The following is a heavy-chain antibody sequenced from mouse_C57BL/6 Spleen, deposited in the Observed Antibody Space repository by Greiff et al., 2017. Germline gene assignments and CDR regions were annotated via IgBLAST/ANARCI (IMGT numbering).Heavy chain of an antibody. Sequence: VQLQQPGAELVMPGASVKLSCKASGYTFTSYWMHWVKQRPGQGLEWIGEIDPSDSYTNYNQKFKGKSTLTVDKSSSTAYIQLSSLTSEDSAVYYCARVNWDYFDYWGQGTTLTVSS. D-gene: IGHD4-1*02. CDR2: IDPSDSYT. CDR1: GYTFTSYW. CDR3: ARVNWDYFDY. J-gene: IGHJ2*01. V-gene: IGHV1-69*01.